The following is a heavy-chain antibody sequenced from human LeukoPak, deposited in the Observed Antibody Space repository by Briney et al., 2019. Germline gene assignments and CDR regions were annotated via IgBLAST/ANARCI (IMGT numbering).Heavy chain of an antibody. CDR2: INPSGGST. D-gene: IGHD6-19*01. CDR3: ARAAQAVAGTTFDY. CDR1: GYTFTSYY. J-gene: IGHJ4*02. Sequence: ASVTVSCKASGYTFTSYYMHWVRQPPGQGLEWMGIINPSGGSTSYAQKFQGRVIVTRDTSTSTVYMGLSSLRSEDTAVYYCARAAQAVAGTTFDYWGQGTLVTVSS. V-gene: IGHV1-46*01.